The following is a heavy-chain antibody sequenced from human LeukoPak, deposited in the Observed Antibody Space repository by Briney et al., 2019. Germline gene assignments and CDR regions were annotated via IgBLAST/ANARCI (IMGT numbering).Heavy chain of an antibody. CDR2: IISSGYT. J-gene: IGHJ5*02. V-gene: IGHV4-4*07. CDR3: ARHGIWGVDNWFDP. Sequence: PSETLSLTCTVSGDSISDYYWTWIRQPAGKGLERIGRIISSGYTNYSPSLTSRLAMSLDTSKNQISLRLNSVTAADTAVYYCARHGIWGVDNWFDPWGQGTLVTVSS. D-gene: IGHD3-10*01. CDR1: GDSISDYY.